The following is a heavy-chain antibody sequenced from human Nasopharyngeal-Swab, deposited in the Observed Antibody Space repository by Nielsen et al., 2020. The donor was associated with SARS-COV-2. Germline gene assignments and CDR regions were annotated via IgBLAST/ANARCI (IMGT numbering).Heavy chain of an antibody. D-gene: IGHD3-10*01. CDR3: ARYGAGGSRITMVRGYMDV. Sequence: SETLSLTCTVSGGSISGNHWNWIRQPPGKGLEWIGNILYGGSTNYNPSLKSRVTISVDTSKNQFSLKLSSVTAADTAVYYCARYGAGGSRITMVRGYMDVWGKGTTVTVSS. V-gene: IGHV4-59*12. CDR2: ILYGGST. J-gene: IGHJ6*03. CDR1: GGSISGNH.